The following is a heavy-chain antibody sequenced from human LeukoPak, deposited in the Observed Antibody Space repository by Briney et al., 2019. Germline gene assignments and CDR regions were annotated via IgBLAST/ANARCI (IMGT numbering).Heavy chain of an antibody. Sequence: SQTLSLTCAISGDSVSSNSAAWNWMRQSPSRGLEWLGRTYYRSKWYNDYAVSVKSRITINPDTSKNQFSLQLNSVTPEDTAVYYCARDKEQQLVEGYGMDVWGQGTTVTVSS. D-gene: IGHD6-13*01. CDR2: TYYRSKWYN. CDR3: ARDKEQQLVEGYGMDV. J-gene: IGHJ6*02. CDR1: GDSVSSNSAA. V-gene: IGHV6-1*01.